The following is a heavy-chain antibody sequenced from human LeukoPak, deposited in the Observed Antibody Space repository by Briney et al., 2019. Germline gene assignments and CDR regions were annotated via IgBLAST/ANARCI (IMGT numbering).Heavy chain of an antibody. Sequence: PGRSLRLSCAASGFTFDDYAMHWVREAPGKGLEWVSGLSWNSGSIGYADSVKGRFTISRDNAKKSLYLQINSLRAEDTAVYYCARADYDFLTGPPWGFDYWGQGIQVTLSS. J-gene: IGHJ4*02. CDR1: GFTFDDYA. V-gene: IGHV3-9*01. CDR2: LSWNSGSI. D-gene: IGHD3/OR15-3a*01. CDR3: ARADYDFLTGPPWGFDY.